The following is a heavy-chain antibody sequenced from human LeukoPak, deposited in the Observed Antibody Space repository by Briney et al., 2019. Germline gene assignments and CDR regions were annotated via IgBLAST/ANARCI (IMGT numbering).Heavy chain of an antibody. Sequence: SETLSLTCTVSGGYISSYYWSWIRQPPGKGLEWIGYIYYSGTTNYNPSLKSRLTISVDTSKNQFSLKLSSVTAADTAVYYCARETDYYDSSGYESATSSFDIWGQGTVVTVSS. J-gene: IGHJ3*02. CDR2: IYYSGTT. CDR3: ARETDYYDSSGYESATSSFDI. V-gene: IGHV4-59*01. D-gene: IGHD3-22*01. CDR1: GGYISSYY.